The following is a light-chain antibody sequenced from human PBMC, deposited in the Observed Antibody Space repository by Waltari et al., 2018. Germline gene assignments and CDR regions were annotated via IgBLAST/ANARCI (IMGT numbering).Light chain of an antibody. J-gene: IGKJ1*01. Sequence: EIVLTQSPGTLSLSPGERATLSCRASQSVSDYYLAWYQQKPGQAPRLLIYSAYNRAAGVPDRFSGSGSGTDFTLTSSRLEPGDFAVYYCQQYGSSFPWTFGQGTKVEI. CDR1: QSVSDYY. CDR2: SAY. V-gene: IGKV3-20*01. CDR3: QQYGSSFPWT.